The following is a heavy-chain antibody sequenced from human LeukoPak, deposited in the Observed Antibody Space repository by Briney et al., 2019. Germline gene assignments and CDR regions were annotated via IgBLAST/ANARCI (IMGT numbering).Heavy chain of an antibody. CDR3: VKKFYYYSGGYYAFHI. CDR1: GFTFASSA. J-gene: IGHJ3*02. V-gene: IGHV3-23*01. Sequence: GGSLRLSCAAAGFTFASSAMSWVRQAPGKGLEWVSGINSRGDKTYYADSVKGRFTISRDNSKNTLYLQMNSLRAEDTAVYHCVKKFYYYSGGYYAFHIWGQGTMVTVSS. D-gene: IGHD3-22*01. CDR2: INSRGDKT.